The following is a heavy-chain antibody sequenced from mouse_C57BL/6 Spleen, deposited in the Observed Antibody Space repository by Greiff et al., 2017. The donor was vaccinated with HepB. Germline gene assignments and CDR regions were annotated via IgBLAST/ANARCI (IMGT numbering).Heavy chain of an antibody. CDR3: ARPRYSNYNYYAMDY. J-gene: IGHJ4*01. D-gene: IGHD2-5*01. CDR1: GFTFSDYG. Sequence: EVMLVESGGGLVKPGGSLKLSCAASGFTFSDYGMHWVRQAPEKGLEWVAYISSGSSTIYYADTVKGRFTISRANAKNTLFLQMTSLRSEDTAMYYCARPRYSNYNYYAMDYWGQGTSVTVSS. V-gene: IGHV5-17*01. CDR2: ISSGSSTI.